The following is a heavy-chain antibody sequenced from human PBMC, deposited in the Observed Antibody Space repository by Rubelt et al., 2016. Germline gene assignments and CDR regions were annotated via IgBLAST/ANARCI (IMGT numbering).Heavy chain of an antibody. Sequence: EVELVESGGDLVQPGGSLRLSCAASGFSVSSKYMNWVRQAPGKGLEWVSIIYGDSTTNYADSVKGRFTISKDDSKNTVSLQMNNLSPEDTGVYYCTSFRTYFDLWGRGTLVTVSS. J-gene: IGHJ2*01. V-gene: IGHV3-66*01. D-gene: IGHD2-8*01. CDR2: IYGDSTT. CDR1: GFSVSSKY. CDR3: TSFRTYFDL.